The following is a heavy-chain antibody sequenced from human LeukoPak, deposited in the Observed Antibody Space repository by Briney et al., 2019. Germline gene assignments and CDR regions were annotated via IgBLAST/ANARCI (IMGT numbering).Heavy chain of an antibody. J-gene: IGHJ4*02. CDR1: GGTFSSYA. Sequence: ASVKVSCKASGGTFSSYAISWVRQAPGQGLEWMGGIIPIFGTANYAQKFKGRVTMTRDTSTSTVYMELSSLRSEDTAVYYCARGIVVVPAALRFWGQGTLVTVSS. CDR2: IIPIFGTA. V-gene: IGHV1-69*05. CDR3: ARGIVVVPAALRF. D-gene: IGHD2-2*01.